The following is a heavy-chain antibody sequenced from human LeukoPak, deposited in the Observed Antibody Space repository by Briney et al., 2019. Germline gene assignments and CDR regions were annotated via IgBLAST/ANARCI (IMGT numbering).Heavy chain of an antibody. CDR3: ARDIYGSESLFDY. CDR2: IYYSGST. V-gene: IGHV4-59*01. J-gene: IGHJ4*02. D-gene: IGHD3-10*01. Sequence: SETLSLTCTVSGGSISSYYWSWIRQPPGKGLEWIGYIYYSGSTNYNPSLKSRVTISVDTSKNQFSLKLSSVTAADTAVYYCARDIYGSESLFDYWGQGTLVTVSS. CDR1: GGSISSYY.